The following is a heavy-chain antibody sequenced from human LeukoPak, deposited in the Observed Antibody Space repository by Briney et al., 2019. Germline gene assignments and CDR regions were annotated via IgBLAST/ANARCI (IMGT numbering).Heavy chain of an antibody. CDR2: INTDGSDT. Sequence: GGSLRLSCAASGFTFSRYWMHWVRQTPGKGLVWISRINTDGSDTSYADSVRGRFTISRDNAKNTLYLQMNSLRAEDTAVYYCAREGSGYLYFQHWGQGTLVTVSS. CDR3: AREGSGYLYFQH. V-gene: IGHV3-74*01. D-gene: IGHD3-22*01. CDR1: GFTFSRYW. J-gene: IGHJ1*01.